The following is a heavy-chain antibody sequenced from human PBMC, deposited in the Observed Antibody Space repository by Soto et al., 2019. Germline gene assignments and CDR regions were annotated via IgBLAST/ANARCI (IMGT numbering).Heavy chain of an antibody. D-gene: IGHD5-18*01. CDR2: INPSGGST. CDR1: GYTFTSYY. Sequence: ASVKVSCKASGYTFTSYYMHWVRQPPGQGLEWMGIINPSGGSTSYAQKFQGRVTMTRDTSTSTVYMELSSLRSEDTAVYYCASDVRAVDTAMVYYYYYGMDVWGQGITVTVSS. V-gene: IGHV1-46*01. CDR3: ASDVRAVDTAMVYYYYYGMDV. J-gene: IGHJ6*02.